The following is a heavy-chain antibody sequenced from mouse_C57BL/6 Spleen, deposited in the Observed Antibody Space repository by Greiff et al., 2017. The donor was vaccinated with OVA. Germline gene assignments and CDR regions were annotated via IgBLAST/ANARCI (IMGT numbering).Heavy chain of an antibody. D-gene: IGHD4-1*01. CDR2: IDPSDSYT. V-gene: IGHV1-69*01. CDR1: GYTFTSYW. J-gene: IGHJ2*01. CDR3: ARGGNWDYFDY. Sequence: VQLQQPGAELVMPGASVKLSCKASGYTFTSYWMHWVKQRPGQGLEWIGEIDPSDSYTNYNQKFKGKSTLTVDKSSSTAYMQLSSLTSEDSAVYYCARGGNWDYFDYWGQGTTLTVSS.